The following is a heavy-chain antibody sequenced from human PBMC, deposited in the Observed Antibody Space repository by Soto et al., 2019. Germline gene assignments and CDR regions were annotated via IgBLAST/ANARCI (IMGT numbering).Heavy chain of an antibody. CDR1: GGTFSSYT. CDR2: IIPILGIA. V-gene: IGHV1-69*02. J-gene: IGHJ4*02. CDR3: ALGGQQLVPGY. D-gene: IGHD6-13*01. Sequence: QVQLVQSGAEVKKPGSSVKVSCKASGGTFSSYTISWVRQAPGQGLEWMGRIIPILGIANYAQKFQGRVTITADKTTGTAYMELSSLRAEDTAVYYGALGGQQLVPGYWGQGTLVTVSS.